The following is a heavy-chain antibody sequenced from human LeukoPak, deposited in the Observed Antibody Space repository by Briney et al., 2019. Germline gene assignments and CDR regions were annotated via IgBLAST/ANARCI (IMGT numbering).Heavy chain of an antibody. CDR3: ERKYCSTTSCLFDN. V-gene: IGHV3-48*03. CDR1: GFTFSSYE. D-gene: IGHD2-2*01. CDR2: ISSSGTSI. Sequence: PGGCLRLSCADSGFTFSSYEMNCGRQSPGKERQWVSDISSSGTSIYYADSVKGRFTISRDNAKHTLYLQMNSLRAEDTAVYYCERKYCSTTSCLFDNWGQGTLVTVSS. J-gene: IGHJ4*02.